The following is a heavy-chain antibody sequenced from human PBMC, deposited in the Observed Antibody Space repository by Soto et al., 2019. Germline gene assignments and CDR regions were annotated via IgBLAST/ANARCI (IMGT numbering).Heavy chain of an antibody. CDR3: ARGGRYNWNDLDC. CDR2: IYSGGST. V-gene: IGHV3-53*01. J-gene: IGHJ4*02. Sequence: GGSLRVSCAASWFTVSSDYMSWVRQAPGKGLEWVSIIYSGGSTYYADSVKGRFTISRDNSENTLYLQMNSLRAEDTAMYYCARGGRYNWNDLDCWGQGTLVTVSS. CDR1: WFTVSSDY. D-gene: IGHD1-1*01.